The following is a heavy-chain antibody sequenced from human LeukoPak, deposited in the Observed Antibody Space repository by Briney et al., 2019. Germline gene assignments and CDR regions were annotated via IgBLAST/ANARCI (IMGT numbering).Heavy chain of an antibody. V-gene: IGHV3-21*06. CDR1: GFTFSPYS. Sequence: GGSLRLSCAASGFTFSPYSMNRVRKAPGKGLEWVSSISSRSTYIYYADSVKGRFTISRDNAKNSLYLQMNSLRAEDTAVYYCGTWTTVASYFDYWGQGTLVTVSS. J-gene: IGHJ4*02. CDR3: GTWTTVASYFDY. D-gene: IGHD4-17*01. CDR2: ISSRSTYI.